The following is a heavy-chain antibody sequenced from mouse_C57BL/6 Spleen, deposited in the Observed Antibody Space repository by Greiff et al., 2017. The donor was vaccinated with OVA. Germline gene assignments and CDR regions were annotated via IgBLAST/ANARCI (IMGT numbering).Heavy chain of an antibody. V-gene: IGHV5-17*01. J-gene: IGHJ2*01. D-gene: IGHD2-4*01. CDR3: ATIYYDYEKALDY. CDR2: ISSGSSTI. CDR1: GFTFSDYG. Sequence: EVKVEESGGGLVKPGGSLKLSCAASGFTFSDYGMHWVRQAPEKGLEWVAYISSGSSTIYYADTVKGRFTISRDNAKNTLFLQMTSLRSEDTAMYYCATIYYDYEKALDYWGQGTTLTVSS.